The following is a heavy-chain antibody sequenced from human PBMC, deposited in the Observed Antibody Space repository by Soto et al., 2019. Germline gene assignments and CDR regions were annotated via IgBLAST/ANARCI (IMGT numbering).Heavy chain of an antibody. CDR1: GYIFNNYG. CDR3: ARDIAYDIDY. V-gene: IGHV1-18*01. D-gene: IGHD5-12*01. Sequence: QVQLVQSGAEVQKPGASVKVSCKASGYIFNNYGISWVRQAPGQGLEWMGWIYSKEGKINFAQKFQGRVTLTIDTSTSTAYIELRSLRFDDSAVYFCARDIAYDIDYWGQGTLVTVSS. J-gene: IGHJ4*02. CDR2: IYSKEGKI.